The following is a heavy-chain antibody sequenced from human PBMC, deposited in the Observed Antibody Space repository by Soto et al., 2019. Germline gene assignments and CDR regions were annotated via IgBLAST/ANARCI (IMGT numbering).Heavy chain of an antibody. Sequence: SETLSLTCTVSGGSVSSGNYYWSWIRQPPGEGLEWIGYFYHTGSTNYNPSLKSRVTISVDTSKSQFSLKLSSVTAADTAVYYCARTSRFDSWGQGTLVTVSS. CDR3: ARTSRFDS. V-gene: IGHV4-61*01. J-gene: IGHJ4*02. D-gene: IGHD6-6*01. CDR1: GGSVSSGNYY. CDR2: FYHTGST.